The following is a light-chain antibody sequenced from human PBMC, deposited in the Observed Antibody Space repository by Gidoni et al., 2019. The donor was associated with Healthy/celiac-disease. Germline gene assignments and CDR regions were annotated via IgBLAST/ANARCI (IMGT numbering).Light chain of an antibody. CDR2: AAS. Sequence: DVQMTQSPSSLSASVGARVTITCRASQSISSYLNWYQQKPGKAPKLLIYAASSLQSGVPSRFSGSGSGTDFTLTISSLQPEDFATYYWQQSYSTLLTFGGGTQGGDQT. V-gene: IGKV1-39*01. J-gene: IGKJ4*01. CDR3: QQSYSTLLT. CDR1: QSISSY.